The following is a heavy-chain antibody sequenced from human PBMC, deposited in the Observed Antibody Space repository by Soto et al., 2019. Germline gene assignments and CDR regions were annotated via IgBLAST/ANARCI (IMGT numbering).Heavy chain of an antibody. CDR2: ISFEGSKK. Sequence: QVQLVESGGGVVQPGRSLRLSCAASGFTFSGYGMHWVRQAPGKGMEWVAVISFEGSKKYYANSVEGRFTISRDNSKNKLFLHMNSLRAEDTAVYYSAKGGSSSARYFDTWGQGTLVTVSS. D-gene: IGHD6-6*01. CDR3: AKGGSSSARYFDT. V-gene: IGHV3-30*18. CDR1: GFTFSGYG. J-gene: IGHJ5*02.